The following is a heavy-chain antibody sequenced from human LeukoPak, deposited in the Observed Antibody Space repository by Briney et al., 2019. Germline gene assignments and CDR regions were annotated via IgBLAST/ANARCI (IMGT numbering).Heavy chain of an antibody. CDR3: ARYCSRTNCSAFDY. V-gene: IGHV4-39*01. D-gene: IGHD2-2*01. CDR2: IHYSGST. J-gene: IGHJ4*02. CDR1: GGSISSGTYY. Sequence: PSETLSLTCTVSGGSISSGTYYWGWIRQPPGKGLEWIGSIHYSGSTYYNPSLMSRVTIFVDTSKNQFSLKLSFVTAADTALYYCARYCSRTNCSAFDYWGQGTLVTVSS.